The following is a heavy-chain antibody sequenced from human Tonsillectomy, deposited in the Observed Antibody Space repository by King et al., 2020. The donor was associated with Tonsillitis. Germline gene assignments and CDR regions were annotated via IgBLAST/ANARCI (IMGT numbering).Heavy chain of an antibody. D-gene: IGHD6-13*01. V-gene: IGHV5-51*01. CDR2: IYPGDSDT. Sequence: VQLVQSGAEVKKPGESLKISCKGSGYSFTTYWIGWVRQMPGKGLEWMGIIYPGDSDTRYSPSFQGQVTISADKSISTAYLQWRSLKASDTAMYCCARRPGMGRIGPAGAFDIWGQGTMVTVSS. J-gene: IGHJ3*02. CDR1: GYSFTTYW. CDR3: ARRPGMGRIGPAGAFDI.